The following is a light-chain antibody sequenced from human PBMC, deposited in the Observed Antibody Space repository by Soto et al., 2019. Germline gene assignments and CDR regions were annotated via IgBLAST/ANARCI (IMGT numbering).Light chain of an antibody. CDR3: SSYTSSSTLLYV. J-gene: IGLJ1*01. V-gene: IGLV2-14*01. CDR2: DVS. CDR1: SSDVGGYNY. Sequence: QSALTQPASVSGSPGQSITISCTGTSSDVGGYNYVSWYQQHPGKAPKVMIYDVSNRPSGVSNRFSGSKSDNTASLTISGLQAEDEADYYCSSYTSSSTLLYVFGTGTKLTVL.